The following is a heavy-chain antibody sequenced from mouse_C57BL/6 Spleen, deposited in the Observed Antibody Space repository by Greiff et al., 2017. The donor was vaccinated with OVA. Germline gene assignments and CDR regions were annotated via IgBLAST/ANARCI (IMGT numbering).Heavy chain of an antibody. J-gene: IGHJ2*01. D-gene: IGHD1-1*01. Sequence: QVQLQQSGAELVKPGASVKISCKASGYAFSSYWMNWVKQRPGKGLEWIGQIYPGDGDTNYNGKFKGKATLTADKSSSTAYMQLSSLTSEDSAVYFCARGGGTTVVAPDYWGQGTTLTVSS. CDR3: ARGGGTTVVAPDY. CDR1: GYAFSSYW. CDR2: IYPGDGDT. V-gene: IGHV1-80*01.